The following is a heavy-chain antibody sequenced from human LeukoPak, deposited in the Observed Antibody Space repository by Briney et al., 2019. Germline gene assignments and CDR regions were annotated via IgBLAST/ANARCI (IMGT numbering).Heavy chain of an antibody. Sequence: GGSLRLSCAASGFTFSSYWMHWVRQAPGKGLVWVSRINSDGSSTSYADSVKGRFTISRDNAKNTLYLQMNSLRAEDTAVYYCARDGLGVAARRLQYYYYYYMDVWGKGTTVTVSS. V-gene: IGHV3-74*01. CDR2: INSDGSST. CDR1: GFTFSSYW. CDR3: ARDGLGVAARRLQYYYYYYMDV. D-gene: IGHD6-6*01. J-gene: IGHJ6*03.